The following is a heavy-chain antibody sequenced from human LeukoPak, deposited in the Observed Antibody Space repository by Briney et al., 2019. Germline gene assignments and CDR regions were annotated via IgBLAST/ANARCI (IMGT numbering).Heavy chain of an antibody. J-gene: IGHJ4*02. CDR2: INTNTGNP. Sequence: ASVKVSCKASGYTFTSYAMNWVRQAPGQGLEWMGWINTNTGNPTYAQGFTGRFVFSLDTSVSTAYLQISSLKAEDTAVYYCASGGSTYYYDSSGYSPYFDYWGQGTLVTVSS. D-gene: IGHD3-22*01. CDR3: ASGGSTYYYDSSGYSPYFDY. V-gene: IGHV7-4-1*02. CDR1: GYTFTSYA.